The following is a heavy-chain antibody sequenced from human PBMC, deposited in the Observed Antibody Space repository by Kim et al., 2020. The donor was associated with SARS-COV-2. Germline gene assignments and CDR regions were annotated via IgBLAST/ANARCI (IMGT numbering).Heavy chain of an antibody. J-gene: IGHJ6*02. CDR3: ARGRKQWLTYYYYYGMDV. V-gene: IGHV3-20*04. CDR1: GFTFGDYG. CDR2: INWNGGST. D-gene: IGHD6-19*01. Sequence: GGSLRLSCAASGFTFGDYGMSWVRQAPGKGLEWVSGINWNGGSTGYADYVKGRFTISRDNAKNSLYLQMNSLRAEDTALYYCARGRKQWLTYYYYYGMDVWGQGTTVTVSS.